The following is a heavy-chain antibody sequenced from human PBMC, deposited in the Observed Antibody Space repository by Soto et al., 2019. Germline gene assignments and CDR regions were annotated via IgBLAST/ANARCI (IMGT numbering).Heavy chain of an antibody. CDR2: IDPSDSYT. D-gene: IGHD2-21*02. J-gene: IGHJ6*02. CDR1: GCRFTSYW. Sequence: PGQSQKISCKGSGCRFTSYWGSWLRQMPVKGLEWMGRIDPSDSYTNYSPSFQGHVTISADKSISTAYLQWSSLKASDTAMYYCASLTISVGDDTDTGRYGMDVWGQGTTGTVSS. CDR3: ASLTISVGDDTDTGRYGMDV. V-gene: IGHV5-10-1*01.